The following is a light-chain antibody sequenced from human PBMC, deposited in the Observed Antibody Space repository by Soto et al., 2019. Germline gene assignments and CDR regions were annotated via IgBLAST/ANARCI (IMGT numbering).Light chain of an antibody. J-gene: IGKJ1*01. CDR2: KAS. CDR1: QNINTW. V-gene: IGKV1-5*03. CDR3: QQYNSYWT. Sequence: DIQMTQSPSTLSASVGDRVTITCRASQNINTWLAWYQQKPGKAPNLLIYKASTVESGVPSRFNGSGSGTEFTLTISSLQPADFATYYCQQYNSYWTFGPGTKVDIK.